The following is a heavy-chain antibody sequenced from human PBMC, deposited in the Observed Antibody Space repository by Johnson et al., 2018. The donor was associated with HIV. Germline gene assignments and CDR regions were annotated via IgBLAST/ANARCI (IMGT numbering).Heavy chain of an antibody. D-gene: IGHD3-22*01. CDR3: AKGPRITMIVVVAAAFDV. Sequence: QLVESGGGLVQPGRSLRLSCVASGFSFDDYAMHWVRQAPGKGLEWVSGISWNSGDVGYADSVEGRFTISRDNARNSLYLQMNSLRPEDTALYYCAKGPRITMIVVVAAAFDVWGQGTMVTVSS. J-gene: IGHJ3*01. V-gene: IGHV3-9*01. CDR2: ISWNSGDV. CDR1: GFSFDDYA.